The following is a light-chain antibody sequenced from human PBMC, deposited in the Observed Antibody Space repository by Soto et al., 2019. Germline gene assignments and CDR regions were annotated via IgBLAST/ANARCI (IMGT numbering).Light chain of an antibody. J-gene: IGKJ4*01. Sequence: EIKLTQSPGTLSLSPGERATLSCRASQNVISNYLAWYQVKPGQAPRLFIYDASSRATGIQDRFTGSGSGSEFTLTITKLESEDFAMYYCQQYRSSPLSFGGGTKVEI. V-gene: IGKV3-20*01. CDR1: QNVISNY. CDR3: QQYRSSPLS. CDR2: DAS.